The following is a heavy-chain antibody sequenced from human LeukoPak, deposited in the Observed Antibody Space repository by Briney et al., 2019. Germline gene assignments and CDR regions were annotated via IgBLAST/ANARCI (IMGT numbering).Heavy chain of an antibody. J-gene: IGHJ4*02. Sequence: SETLSLTCTVSGGSVSSGSYYWSWIRQPPGKGLEWIGYIYYSGSTNYNPSLKSRVTISVDTSKNQFSLKLSSVTAADTAVYYCARETMDYCSSTSCYAVGLFDYWGQGTLVTVSS. V-gene: IGHV4-61*01. CDR1: GGSVSSGSYY. CDR2: IYYSGST. CDR3: ARETMDYCSSTSCYAVGLFDY. D-gene: IGHD2-2*01.